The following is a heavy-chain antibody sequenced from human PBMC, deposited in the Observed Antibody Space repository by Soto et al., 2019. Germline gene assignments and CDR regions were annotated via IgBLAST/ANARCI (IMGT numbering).Heavy chain of an antibody. Sequence: GGSLRLSCAASGFTFSTHAMSWVRQAPGKGLEWVSAISGSGDNTYYANSVKGRFTISRDNSENTLFLQMNSLRAEDTAVYYCARVPINIIVVVTPYYFDYWGQGTLVTVSS. V-gene: IGHV3-23*01. CDR2: ISGSGDNT. J-gene: IGHJ4*02. CDR1: GFTFSTHA. CDR3: ARVPINIIVVVTPYYFDY. D-gene: IGHD3-22*01.